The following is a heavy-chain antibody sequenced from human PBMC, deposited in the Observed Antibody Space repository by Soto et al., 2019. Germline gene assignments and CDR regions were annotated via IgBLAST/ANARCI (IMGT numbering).Heavy chain of an antibody. CDR2: ISAYNGNT. V-gene: IGHV1-18*04. CDR1: GYTFTSYG. Sequence: QVPLVQSGAEVKKPGASVKVSCKASGYTFTSYGIXXXXXXXXXGLEWMGWISAYNGNTNYAQKLQGRVTMTTDTSXXXAXXXXXXXXXXXXXXXXXXXXXXXXXXXXXXQGTMVTVSS. CDR3: XXXXXXXXXXX. J-gene: IGHJ3*01.